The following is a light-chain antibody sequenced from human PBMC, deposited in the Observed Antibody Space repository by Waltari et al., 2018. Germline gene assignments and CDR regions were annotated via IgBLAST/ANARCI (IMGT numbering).Light chain of an antibody. J-gene: IGLJ2*01. CDR1: RSDIGNNY. Sequence: QSVLTQPPSASGTPGQKVTMSCSGGRSDIGNNYVYWYQQLPGTTPKLLIYRNTLRPSWVPDRISASKSGTSASLAISGLRSEDEAIYYCASWDDRLGGVLFGGGTKLTVL. CDR3: ASWDDRLGGVL. CDR2: RNT. V-gene: IGLV1-47*01.